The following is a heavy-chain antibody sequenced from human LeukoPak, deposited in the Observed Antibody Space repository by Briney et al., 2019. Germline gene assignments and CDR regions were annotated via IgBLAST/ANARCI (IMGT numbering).Heavy chain of an antibody. J-gene: IGHJ3*02. CDR2: IYYSGST. Sequence: SETLSLTCTVSGGSISSSSYYWGWIRQPPGEGLEWIGSIYYSGSTYYNPSLKSRVTISVDTSKNQFSLKLSSVTAADTAVHYCARHESSGWYFRGHAFDIWGQGTMVTVSS. D-gene: IGHD6-19*01. V-gene: IGHV4-39*01. CDR3: ARHESSGWYFRGHAFDI. CDR1: GGSISSSSYY.